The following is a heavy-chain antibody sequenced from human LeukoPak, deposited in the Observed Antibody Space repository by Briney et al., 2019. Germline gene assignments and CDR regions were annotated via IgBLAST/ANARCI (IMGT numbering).Heavy chain of an antibody. CDR2: ISGSGGST. J-gene: IGHJ4*02. Sequence: GGSLRLSCAASGFTFSSYAMSWVRQAPGKGLEWVSAISGSGGSTYYADSVKGRFTISRDNSKNTLYLQMNSLRAEDTAVYYCAKEGPLDDSSGYYLYYFDYWGQGTLVTVSS. CDR1: GFTFSSYA. D-gene: IGHD3-22*01. CDR3: AKEGPLDDSSGYYLYYFDY. V-gene: IGHV3-23*01.